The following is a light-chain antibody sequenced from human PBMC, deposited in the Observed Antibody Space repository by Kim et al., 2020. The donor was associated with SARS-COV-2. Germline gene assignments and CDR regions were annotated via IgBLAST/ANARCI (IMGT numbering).Light chain of an antibody. J-gene: IGKJ1*01. Sequence: DIQMTQSTSILPASVGDTVTITCRASQNVNIWLAWYQQKPGQVPKLLIHKTSGLQGGVPSRFSGGGSGTDFTLTISSLQPDDFATYYCQQYHTHSTFGQGTKVDIK. CDR1: QNVNIW. CDR2: KTS. V-gene: IGKV1-5*03. CDR3: QQYHTHST.